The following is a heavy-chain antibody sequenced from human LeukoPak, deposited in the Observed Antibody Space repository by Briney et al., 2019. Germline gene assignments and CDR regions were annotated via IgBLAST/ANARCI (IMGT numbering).Heavy chain of an antibody. D-gene: IGHD2-2*01. CDR3: ARACSSTSCYDAFDI. V-gene: IGHV3-48*03. J-gene: IGHJ3*02. Sequence: GGSLRLSCAASGFTFSSYEMNWVRQAPGKGLEWVSYISSSGSTIYYADSVKGRFTISRDNAKNSLYLQMNSLRAEDTAVYYCARACSSTSCYDAFDIWGQGTMVTVSS. CDR2: ISSSGSTI. CDR1: GFTFSSYE.